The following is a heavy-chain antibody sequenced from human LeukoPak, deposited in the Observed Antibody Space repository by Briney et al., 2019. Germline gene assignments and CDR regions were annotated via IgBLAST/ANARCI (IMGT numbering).Heavy chain of an antibody. CDR1: GGSISSTSYY. V-gene: IGHV4-39*01. Sequence: SETLSLTCTVSGGSISSTSYYWGWIRQPPGEGLEWIGSIYYSGTTYYNPSLKSRVTISLDTSQNQSSLRLTSVTAADTAVYYCASQVGYGSGTYYNKLFDYWGQGTLLTVSS. CDR2: IYYSGTT. D-gene: IGHD3-10*01. CDR3: ASQVGYGSGTYYNKLFDY. J-gene: IGHJ4*02.